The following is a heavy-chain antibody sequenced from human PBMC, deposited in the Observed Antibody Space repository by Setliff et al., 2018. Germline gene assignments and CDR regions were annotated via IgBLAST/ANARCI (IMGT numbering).Heavy chain of an antibody. CDR3: ARSGGGYDFWSGYLVSHYYYYYYMDV. V-gene: IGHV1-8*03. CDR1: GYTFTSYD. Sequence: ASVKVSCKASGYTFTSYDINWVRQATGQGLEWMGWMNPNSGSTGYAQKFQGRVTITRNTSISTAYMELSSLRSEDTAVYYCARSGGGYDFWSGYLVSHYYYYYYMDVWGKGTTVTVSS. CDR2: MNPNSGST. J-gene: IGHJ6*03. D-gene: IGHD3-3*01.